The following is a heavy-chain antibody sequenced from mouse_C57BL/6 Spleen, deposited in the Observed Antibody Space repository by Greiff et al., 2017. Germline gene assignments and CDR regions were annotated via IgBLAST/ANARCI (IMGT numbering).Heavy chain of an antibody. D-gene: IGHD2-3*01. CDR2: IYPGDGDT. CDR1: GYAFSSSW. CDR3: ARTGRYDGYYFDY. V-gene: IGHV1-82*01. Sequence: QVQLQQSGPELVKPGASVKISCKASGYAFSSSWMNWVKQRPGKGLEWIGRIYPGDGDTNYNGKFKGKATLTADKSSSTAYMQLSSLTSEDSAVYVGARTGRYDGYYFDYWGQGTTLTVSS. J-gene: IGHJ2*01.